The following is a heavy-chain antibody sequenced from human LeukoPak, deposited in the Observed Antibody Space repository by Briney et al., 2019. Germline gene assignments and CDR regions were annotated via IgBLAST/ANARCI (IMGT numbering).Heavy chain of an antibody. CDR1: GFTFSSYG. CDR3: ARDFQPIGD. J-gene: IGHJ4*02. V-gene: IGHV3-30*03. CDR2: ISYDGSNK. Sequence: GGSLRLSCAASGFTFSSYGMHWVRQAPGKGLEWVAVISYDGSNKYYADSVKGRFTISRDNSKNTLYLQMNSLRAEDTAVYYCARDFQPIGDWGQGTLVTVSS.